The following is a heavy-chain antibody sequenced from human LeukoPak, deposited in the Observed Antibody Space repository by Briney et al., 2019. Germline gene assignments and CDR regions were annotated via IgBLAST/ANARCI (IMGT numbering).Heavy chain of an antibody. V-gene: IGHV5-51*01. CDR1: GFSFTPLW. CDR3: ARWVTADRGMKDAFDI. CDR2: IYPGDSDT. D-gene: IGHD2-21*02. J-gene: IGHJ3*02. Sequence: GESLEILWTASGFSFTPLWIGLVRQGPGKGLEWMVIIYPGDSDTRYSPSFQGQVTISADKSINTAYLQWSSLKASDPAIYYCARWVTADRGMKDAFDIWGQGTMVTVSS.